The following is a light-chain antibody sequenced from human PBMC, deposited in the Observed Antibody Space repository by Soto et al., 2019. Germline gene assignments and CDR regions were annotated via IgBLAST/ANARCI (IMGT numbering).Light chain of an antibody. CDR3: CSYAGSYTWG. Sequence: QSALTQPRSVSGSPGQSITISCTGTSGDVGSYNFVSWYQQHPGKAPKLMIYDVSKRPSGVPDRFSGSKSGNTASLTISWLQAEDEADYYCCSYAGSYTWGFGTGTKLTVL. CDR1: SGDVGSYNF. V-gene: IGLV2-11*01. J-gene: IGLJ1*01. CDR2: DVS.